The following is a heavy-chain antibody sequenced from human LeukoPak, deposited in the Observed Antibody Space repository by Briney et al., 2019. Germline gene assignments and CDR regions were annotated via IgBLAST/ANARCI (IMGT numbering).Heavy chain of an antibody. CDR2: ISYDGSNK. CDR3: AKERCTNAVCYFGSGMDV. V-gene: IGHV3-30-3*01. CDR1: GFTFSSYA. Sequence: PGRSLRLSCAASGFTFSSYAMHWVRQAPGKGLEWVAVISYDGSNKYYADSVKGRFTISRDNSKNTLYLQMNSLGAEDTAVYYCAKERCTNAVCYFGSGMDVWDQGTTVTVSS. D-gene: IGHD2-8*01. J-gene: IGHJ6*02.